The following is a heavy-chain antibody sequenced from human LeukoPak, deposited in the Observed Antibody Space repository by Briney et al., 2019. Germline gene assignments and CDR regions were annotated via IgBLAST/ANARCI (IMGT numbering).Heavy chain of an antibody. D-gene: IGHD2-2*01. CDR1: GFSFSNYA. CDR2: ISGRGANT. V-gene: IGHV3-23*01. CDR3: AKAVVIVPTATPFDY. Sequence: GGSLRLSCAASGFSFSNYAMSWVRQAPGKGLEWVSAISGRGANTYYADSVKGRFTISRDNSKNTLYMQMNSLRAEDTAVYYCAKAVVIVPTATPFDYWGQGTLLTVSS. J-gene: IGHJ4*02.